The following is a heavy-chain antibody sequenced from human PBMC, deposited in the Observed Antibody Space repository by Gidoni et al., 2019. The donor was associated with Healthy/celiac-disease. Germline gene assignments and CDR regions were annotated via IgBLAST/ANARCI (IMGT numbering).Heavy chain of an antibody. V-gene: IGHV4-31*02. CDR1: SGGYY. Sequence: SGGYYWSWIRQHPGKGLEWIGYIYYSGSTYYNPSLKSRVTISVDTSKNQFSLKLSSVTAADTAVYYCARQYQLLPYYYYGMDVWGQGTTVTVSS. CDR3: ARQYQLLPYYYYGMDV. J-gene: IGHJ6*02. D-gene: IGHD2-2*01. CDR2: IYYSGST.